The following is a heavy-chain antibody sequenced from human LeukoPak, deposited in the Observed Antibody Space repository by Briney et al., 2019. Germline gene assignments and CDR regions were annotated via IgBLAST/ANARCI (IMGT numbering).Heavy chain of an antibody. D-gene: IGHD5-24*01. J-gene: IGHJ3*01. CDR3: AKDRGGGSQLGDAYDV. Sequence: GGSLRLSCAASGFTFSSYEMNWVRQAPGKGLEWVSYISSSGSTIYYADSVKGRFTISRDNVRKSLYLQMNSLRIEDTALYYCAKDRGGGSQLGDAYDVWGQGTMVSVSS. CDR1: GFTFSSYE. CDR2: ISSSGSTI. V-gene: IGHV3-48*03.